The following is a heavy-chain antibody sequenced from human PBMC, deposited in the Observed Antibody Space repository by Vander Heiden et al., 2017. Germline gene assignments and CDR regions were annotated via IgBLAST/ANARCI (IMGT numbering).Heavy chain of an antibody. D-gene: IGHD3-22*01. CDR1: GLPFSSYA. CDR3: AKGTYYYDSSGYAY. CDR2: VSYDGSSK. Sequence: QVQLVESGGGVVQPGRSLRLSCAASGLPFSSYAMHGVRQAQGRGLEWVAVVSYDGSSKYYADSVKGRFTISRDNSKDTLYLQMNSLRAEDTAVYYCAKGTYYYDSSGYAYWGQGTLVTVSS. J-gene: IGHJ4*02. V-gene: IGHV3-30*18.